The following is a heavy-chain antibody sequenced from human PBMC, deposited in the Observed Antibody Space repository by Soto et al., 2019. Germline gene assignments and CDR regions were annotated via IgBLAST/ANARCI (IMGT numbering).Heavy chain of an antibody. CDR3: ARQNSYIVGAPAEWFDP. D-gene: IGHD1-26*01. CDR2: IYYSGST. Sequence: QVQLQESGPGLVKPSETLSLTCTVSGGSISSYYWSWIRQPPGKGLEWIGYIYYSGSTNYNPSLKSRVTISVDTSKNQFSLKLSSVTAADTAVYYCARQNSYIVGAPAEWFDPWGQGTLVTVSS. J-gene: IGHJ5*02. CDR1: GGSISSYY. V-gene: IGHV4-59*08.